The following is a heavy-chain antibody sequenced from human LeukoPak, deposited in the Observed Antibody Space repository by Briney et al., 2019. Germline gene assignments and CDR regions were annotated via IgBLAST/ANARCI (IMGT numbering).Heavy chain of an antibody. D-gene: IGHD4-23*01. V-gene: IGHV3-23*01. Sequence: SGGSLRLSCAASGFTFSTYAMSWVRQAPGKGLEWVSTISGSSTGSNRYYADSVKGRFTISRDTSKNTLYLQMNSLRAEDTAVYFCAQKSPYGGAENWGQGTLVTFAS. CDR1: GFTFSTYA. CDR3: AQKSPYGGAEN. J-gene: IGHJ4*02. CDR2: ISGSSTGSNR.